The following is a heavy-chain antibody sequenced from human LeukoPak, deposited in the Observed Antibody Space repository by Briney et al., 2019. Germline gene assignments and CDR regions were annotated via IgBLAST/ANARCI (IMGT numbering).Heavy chain of an antibody. D-gene: IGHD3-10*01. CDR3: ARPDDSESFYRANHY. Sequence: GGSLRLSCAASGFTFSSYAMSWVRQAPGKGLEWVSAISGSGGSTYYADPVKGRFTISRDNSNNTLSLQMNGLRVEDTAVYYCARPDDSESFYRANHYWGRGTLVTVS. CDR2: ISGSGGST. V-gene: IGHV3-23*01. CDR1: GFTFSSYA. J-gene: IGHJ4*02.